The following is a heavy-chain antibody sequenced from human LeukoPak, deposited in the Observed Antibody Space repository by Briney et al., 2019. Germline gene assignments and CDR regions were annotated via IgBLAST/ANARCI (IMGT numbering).Heavy chain of an antibody. D-gene: IGHD6-19*01. V-gene: IGHV4-59*01. CDR3: AKYGNSGWVIDN. Sequence: SETLSLTCTVSGGSISTYYWSWIRQPPGKGLEWVGYISDSGSTNYNPSLKSRVTISVDTSKNQFSLRLSSVTAADTAVYFCAKYGNSGWVIDNWGQGTLVTVSS. CDR1: GGSISTYY. CDR2: ISDSGST. J-gene: IGHJ4*02.